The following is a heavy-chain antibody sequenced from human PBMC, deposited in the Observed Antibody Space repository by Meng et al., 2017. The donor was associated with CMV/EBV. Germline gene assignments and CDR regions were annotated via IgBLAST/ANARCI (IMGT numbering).Heavy chain of an antibody. CDR2: ISSSGASI. J-gene: IGHJ3*02. Sequence: GESLKISCVGSGFIFSDYYMSWIRQAPGKGLEIVSDISSSGASIYYADSVEGRFTISRDSARNSLYLQMNTLRAEDTAVYYCARDETATQSERSAYSPDAFDIWGQGTMVTVSS. D-gene: IGHD3-22*01. CDR1: GFIFSDYY. CDR3: ARDETATQSERSAYSPDAFDI. V-gene: IGHV3-11*01.